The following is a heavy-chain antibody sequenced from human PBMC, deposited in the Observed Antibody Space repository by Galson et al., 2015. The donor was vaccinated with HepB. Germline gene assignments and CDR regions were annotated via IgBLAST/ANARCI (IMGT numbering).Heavy chain of an antibody. CDR2: ISGDGGSS. Sequence: SLRLSCAASGFMFDTHAMSWVRQVPGKGLKWVSGISGDGGSSFYADSVKGRFTISKDNSKGTVYLQINSARDEDTAVYYCAKGYGLFDSWGQGILVTVSS. CDR3: AKGYGLFDS. D-gene: IGHD5-18*01. V-gene: IGHV3-23*01. CDR1: GFMFDTHA. J-gene: IGHJ5*01.